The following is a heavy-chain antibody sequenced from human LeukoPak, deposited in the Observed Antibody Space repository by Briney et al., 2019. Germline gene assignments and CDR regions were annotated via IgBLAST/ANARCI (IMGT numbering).Heavy chain of an antibody. CDR1: GGSFFGYH. V-gene: IGHV4-34*01. CDR3: ARSRGKAASASTGFDY. CDR2: ISHSGST. J-gene: IGHJ4*02. D-gene: IGHD3-10*01. Sequence: SETLSLTCALSGGSFFGYHWTWLRQSPGKGLEWIGEISHSGSTSFNPSLASRVTISIDASTSEVSLRLNSVTSADTGVYYCARSRGKAASASTGFDYWGQGTRVTTSS.